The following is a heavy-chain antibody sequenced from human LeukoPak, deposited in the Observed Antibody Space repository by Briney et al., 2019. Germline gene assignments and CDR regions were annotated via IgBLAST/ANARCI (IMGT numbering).Heavy chain of an antibody. CDR3: AREYCSGGSCGWFDP. V-gene: IGHV3-30*04. CDR1: GFTFSSYA. D-gene: IGHD2-15*01. CDR2: ISYDGSNK. J-gene: IGHJ5*02. Sequence: PGRSLRLSCAASGFTFSSYAMHWVRQAPGKGLEWVAVISYDGSNKYYADSVKGRFTISRDNSRNTLYLQMNSLRAEDTAVYYCAREYCSGGSCGWFDPWGQGTLVTVSS.